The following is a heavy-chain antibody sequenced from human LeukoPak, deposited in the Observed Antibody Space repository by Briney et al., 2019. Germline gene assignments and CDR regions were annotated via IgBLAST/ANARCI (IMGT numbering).Heavy chain of an antibody. Sequence: GESLKISCKGSGYSFTSYWIGWVRQMPGKGLEWMGIIYPGDSDTRYSPSFQGQVTISADKPISTAYLQWSSLKASDTAMYYCARGGYSGYDLGNFDYWGQGTLVTVSS. J-gene: IGHJ4*02. CDR1: GYSFTSYW. CDR3: ARGGYSGYDLGNFDY. V-gene: IGHV5-51*04. CDR2: IYPGDSDT. D-gene: IGHD5-12*01.